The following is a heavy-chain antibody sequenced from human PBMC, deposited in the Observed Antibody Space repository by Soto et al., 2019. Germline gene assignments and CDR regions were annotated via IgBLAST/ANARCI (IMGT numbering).Heavy chain of an antibody. CDR1: GDSISSHY. CDR3: ARDKDTNFYSYYGTDV. CDR2: ISYSGNT. J-gene: IGHJ6*02. D-gene: IGHD2-15*01. Sequence: SETLSLTCNVSGDSISSHYWSWIRQPPGKGLEWIGYISYSGNTNYNPSLKSRVTISVDTFKNQFSLTLSSVTAADTAVYYCARDKDTNFYSYYGTDVWGQGTTVTVSS. V-gene: IGHV4-59*11.